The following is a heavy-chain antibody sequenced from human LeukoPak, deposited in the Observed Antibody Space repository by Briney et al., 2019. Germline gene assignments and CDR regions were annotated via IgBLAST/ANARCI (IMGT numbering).Heavy chain of an antibody. V-gene: IGHV1-18*01. J-gene: IGHJ4*02. CDR2: ISAYNGNT. CDR3: ARDGNYCSGGSCYSDY. CDR1: GYTFTSYG. Sequence: ASVNVSCKASGYTFTSYGISWVRQAPGQGLEWMGWISAYNGNTNYAQKLQGRVTMTTDTSTSTAYMELRSLRSDDTAVYYCARDGNYCSGGSCYSDYWGQGTLVTVSS. D-gene: IGHD2-15*01.